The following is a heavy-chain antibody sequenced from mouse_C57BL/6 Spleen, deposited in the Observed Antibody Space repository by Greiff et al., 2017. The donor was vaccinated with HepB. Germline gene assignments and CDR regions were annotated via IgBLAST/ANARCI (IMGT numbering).Heavy chain of an antibody. D-gene: IGHD1-1*01. CDR3: ARKIYYYGSEDLYFDY. CDR2: INPNNGGT. V-gene: IGHV1-22*01. CDR1: GYTFTDYN. Sequence: EVQLQQSGPELVKPGASVKMSCKASGYTFTDYNMHWVKQSHGKSLEWIGYINPNNGGTSYNQKFKGKATLTVNKSSSTAYMELRSLTSEDSAVYYCARKIYYYGSEDLYFDYWGQGTTLTVSS. J-gene: IGHJ2*01.